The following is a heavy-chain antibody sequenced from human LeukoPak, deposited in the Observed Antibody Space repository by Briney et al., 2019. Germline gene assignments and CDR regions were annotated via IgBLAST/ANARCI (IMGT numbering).Heavy chain of an antibody. J-gene: IGHJ3*02. CDR3: ARTMVRGGSDAFDI. Sequence: PSETLSLTRTVSGGSISSSSYYWGWIRQPPGKGLEWIGSIYYSGSTYYNPSLKSRVTISVDTSKNQFSLKLSSVTAADTAVYYCARTMVRGGSDAFDIWGQGTMVTVSS. D-gene: IGHD3-10*01. CDR1: GGSISSSSYY. V-gene: IGHV4-39*01. CDR2: IYYSGST.